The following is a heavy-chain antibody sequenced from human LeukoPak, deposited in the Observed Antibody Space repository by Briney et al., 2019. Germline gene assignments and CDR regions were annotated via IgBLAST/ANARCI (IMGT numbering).Heavy chain of an antibody. J-gene: IGHJ6*03. D-gene: IGHD2-2*02. CDR1: GGSISSGGYY. CDR3: ARVPCSTSCYNYYYYMDV. CDR2: IYHSGST. V-gene: IGHV4-30-2*01. Sequence: PSETLSLTCTVSGGSISSGGYYWSWIRQPPGKGLEWIGYIYHSGSTYYNPSLKSRVTISVDRSKNQFSLKLSSVTAADTAVYYCARVPCSTSCYNYYYYMDVWGKGTTVTVSS.